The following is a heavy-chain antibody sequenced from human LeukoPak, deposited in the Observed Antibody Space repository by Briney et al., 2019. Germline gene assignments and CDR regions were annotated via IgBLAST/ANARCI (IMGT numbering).Heavy chain of an antibody. J-gene: IGHJ3*02. CDR2: IYYSGST. Sequence: SETLSCTCTVSGGSISSYYWSWIRQPPGKGLEWIGYIYYSGSTNYNPSLKSRVTISVDTSKNQFSLKLSSVTAADTAVYYCARQYYYDSSGYLDAFDIWGQGTMVTVSS. CDR1: GGSISSYY. V-gene: IGHV4-59*01. D-gene: IGHD3-22*01. CDR3: ARQYYYDSSGYLDAFDI.